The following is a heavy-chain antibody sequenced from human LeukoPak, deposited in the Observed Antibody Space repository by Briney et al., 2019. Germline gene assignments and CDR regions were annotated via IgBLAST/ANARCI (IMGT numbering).Heavy chain of an antibody. CDR1: GGSINNYY. D-gene: IGHD3-10*01. J-gene: IGHJ4*02. CDR3: ARDKGWGYGSGHPFDY. V-gene: IGHV4-59*12. CDR2: IYYNGAT. Sequence: PSETLSLTCTVSGGSINNYYWSWIRQPPGKRLEWVGFIYYNGATKYNPSLKSRVTISVDTAKNQFSLKLRSVTAADTAVYYCARDKGWGYGSGHPFDYWGQGALVTVSS.